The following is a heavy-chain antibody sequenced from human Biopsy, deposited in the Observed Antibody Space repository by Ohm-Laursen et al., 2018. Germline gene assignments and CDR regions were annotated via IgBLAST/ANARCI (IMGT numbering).Heavy chain of an antibody. CDR1: GFSFSDYH. CDR3: ARDTRWSPYSMDV. D-gene: IGHD4-23*01. CDR2: ISGGGTI. V-gene: IGHV3-11*01. Sequence: GSLRLSCTAPGFSFSDYHMRWIRQAPGRGLEWVSYISGGGTIYYGDSMKGRVTISRDNAKNSLYLQMYSLRAEDTAVYYCARDTRWSPYSMDVWGQGTTVTVSS. J-gene: IGHJ6*02.